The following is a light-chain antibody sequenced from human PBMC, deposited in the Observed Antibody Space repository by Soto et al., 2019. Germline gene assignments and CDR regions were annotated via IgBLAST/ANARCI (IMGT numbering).Light chain of an antibody. J-gene: IGKJ3*01. Sequence: EIVMTQSPATLSVSPGERATLSCRASQSVSSNLAWYQQKPGQAPRRLIYGASTRATGIPARFSGSGSGTEFTLTISSLQSEDVATYYCQKYNSAPFTFGPGTKVDIK. CDR2: GAS. V-gene: IGKV3-15*01. CDR1: QSVSSN. CDR3: QKYNSAPFT.